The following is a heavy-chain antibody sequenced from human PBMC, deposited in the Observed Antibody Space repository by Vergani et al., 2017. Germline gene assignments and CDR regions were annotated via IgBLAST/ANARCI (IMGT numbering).Heavy chain of an antibody. V-gene: IGHV3-11*01. D-gene: IGHD1-20*01. CDR1: GFLLSDYY. CDR3: ARAYGRYDWFDY. CDR2: ISTTGSTI. Sequence: QVQLVESGGGLVKPGGSLRLSCAASGFLLSDYYMSWIRQAPGKGLEWVSYISTTGSTIYYTDSVKGRFTISRDNAKNSLYLQMNSLRAEDTAVYYCARAYGRYDWFDYWGQRTLVTVSS. J-gene: IGHJ4*01.